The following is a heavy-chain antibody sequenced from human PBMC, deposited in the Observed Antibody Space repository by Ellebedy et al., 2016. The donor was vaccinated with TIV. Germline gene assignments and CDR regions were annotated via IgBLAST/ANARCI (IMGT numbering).Heavy chain of an antibody. Sequence: PGGSLRLSCATSGFTFSHYGMQWVRQAPGEGLEWVAVIAHDGSVIHDADSVKGRFTISRDNSKNTLSLQMYSLRPEDTAVYYCAKERDPLASTSFDSWGQGNLVTVSS. CDR1: GFTFSHYG. V-gene: IGHV3-30*18. CDR3: AKERDPLASTSFDS. J-gene: IGHJ4*02. CDR2: IAHDGSVI. D-gene: IGHD1-1*01.